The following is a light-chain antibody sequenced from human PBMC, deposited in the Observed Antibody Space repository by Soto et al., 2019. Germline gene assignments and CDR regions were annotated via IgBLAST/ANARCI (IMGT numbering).Light chain of an antibody. V-gene: IGKV1-9*01. CDR3: QQLNSYPRIT. CDR2: AAS. Sequence: DIQLTQSPSSLSASVTDRVTITCRASQTVNSYLNWYQQKPGKAPKLLISAASTLQGGVPSRFSASGSGTEFTLTISSLQPEDFATYYCQQLNSYPRITFGQGTRLEI. J-gene: IGKJ5*01. CDR1: QTVNSY.